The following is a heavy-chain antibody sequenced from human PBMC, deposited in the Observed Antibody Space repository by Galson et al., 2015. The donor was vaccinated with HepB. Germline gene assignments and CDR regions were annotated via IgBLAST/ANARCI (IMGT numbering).Heavy chain of an antibody. CDR3: ASPFCTGGSCYPLWY. J-gene: IGHJ4*02. CDR2: IYSGGAT. V-gene: IGHV3-53*01. CDR1: GFTVSNTY. Sequence: SLRLSCAASGFTVSNTYMNWVRQAPGKGLEWVSVIYSGGATYYADSVKGRFTISRDNSKNTLYLHVNNLRAEDTAVYYCASPFCTGGSCYPLWYWGQGTPVTVSS. D-gene: IGHD2-15*01.